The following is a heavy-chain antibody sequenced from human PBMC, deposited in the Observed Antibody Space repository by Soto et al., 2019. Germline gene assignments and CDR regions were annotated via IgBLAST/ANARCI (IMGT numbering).Heavy chain of an antibody. V-gene: IGHV1-69*12. CDR2: IIPIFGTA. D-gene: IGHD1-1*01. J-gene: IGHJ6*02. CDR1: GGTFSSYA. CDR3: ARNGRTGTLYYSGMDV. Sequence: QVQLVQSGAEVKKPGSSVKVSCKASGGTFSSYAISWVRQAPGQGLEWMGGIIPIFGTANYAQKFQGRVTITADESTSTAYMELSSLRSEDTAVYYCARNGRTGTLYYSGMDVGGQGTTVTVSS.